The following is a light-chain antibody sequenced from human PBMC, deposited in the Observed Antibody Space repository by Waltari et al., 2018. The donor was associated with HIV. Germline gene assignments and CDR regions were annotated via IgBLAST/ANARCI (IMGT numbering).Light chain of an antibody. V-gene: IGLV2-14*03. CDR1: RNDVGGFNY. Sequence: HSVLTQPASMSGSLGQSITISCLGSRNDVGGFNYVSCYQQTPDKATRRGIYDVSSRASGVDCRFSGSELGSAASLTISGLQPEDEADYYCCSYSSSGTVLFGGGTRLTVL. CDR3: CSYSSSGTVL. CDR2: DVS. J-gene: IGLJ2*01.